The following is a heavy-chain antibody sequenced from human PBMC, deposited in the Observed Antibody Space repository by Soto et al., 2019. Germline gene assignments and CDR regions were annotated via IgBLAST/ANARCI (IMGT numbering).Heavy chain of an antibody. J-gene: IGHJ6*02. D-gene: IGHD3-3*01. CDR2: ISAYNGNT. CDR1: GYTFTSYG. CDR3: ARPYYDFWSGAPYGMDV. V-gene: IGHV1-18*01. Sequence: GASVKVSCKASGYTFTSYGISWVRQAPGQGLEWMGWISAYNGNTNYAQKLQGRVTMTTDTSTSTAYMELRSLRSDDTAVYYCARPYYDFWSGAPYGMDVWGQGTTVTVSS.